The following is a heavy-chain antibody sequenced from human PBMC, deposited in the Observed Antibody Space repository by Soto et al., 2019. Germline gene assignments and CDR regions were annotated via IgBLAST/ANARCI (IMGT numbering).Heavy chain of an antibody. CDR2: IYWDNDE. V-gene: IGHV2-5*02. Sequence: GSAPTLRKATRSLGLACAFSGFSLTTRGVGVGWIRQPPGKALEWLALIYWDNDERYSPSLKTRLTITKDTSKNQVFLTMTNIDTDDTGTYSCAHDSVGVMGFDYWGPGTQVTVSS. J-gene: IGHJ4*02. CDR3: AHDSVGVMGFDY. D-gene: IGHD2-8*01. CDR1: GFSLTTRGVG.